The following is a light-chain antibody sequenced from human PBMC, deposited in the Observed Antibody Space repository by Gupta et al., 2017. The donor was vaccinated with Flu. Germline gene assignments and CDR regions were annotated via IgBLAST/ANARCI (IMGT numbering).Light chain of an antibody. V-gene: IGKV2D-29*01. Sequence: DIVLTQTPLSLSVTPGQPASISCKSSQSLLYSDGYTYLFWYVQKAGQPPQLLTYDGSNLFYGVADRVSGSGSGTDFTRKISRVEAEDVGVYYCMQYIPLRTFGQGTRVEIK. CDR2: DGS. CDR3: MQYIPLRT. J-gene: IGKJ1*01. CDR1: QSLLYSDGYTY.